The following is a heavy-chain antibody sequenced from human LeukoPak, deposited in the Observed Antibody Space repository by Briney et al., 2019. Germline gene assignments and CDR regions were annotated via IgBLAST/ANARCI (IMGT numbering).Heavy chain of an antibody. Sequence: GASVTVSFMASGYTFTSYGISWVRQAPCQGRECMGLISAYNGNTNYAQKLQSRVTMTTDTSTGTAYMEMRSLRSADTAVYNCARETNYYGSGSPGWFDPWGQGTLVTVSS. D-gene: IGHD3-10*01. CDR2: ISAYNGNT. V-gene: IGHV1-18*01. CDR3: ARETNYYGSGSPGWFDP. J-gene: IGHJ5*02. CDR1: GYTFTSYG.